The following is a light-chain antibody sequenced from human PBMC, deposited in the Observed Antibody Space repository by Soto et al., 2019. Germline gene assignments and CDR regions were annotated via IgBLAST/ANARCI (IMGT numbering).Light chain of an antibody. CDR3: NSYAGSNNWV. V-gene: IGLV2-8*01. CDR2: EVT. J-gene: IGLJ3*02. CDR1: SSDVGGYNY. Sequence: QSALTQPPSASGSPGRSVTISCTGTSSDVGGYNYVTWYQHHPGKAPKLMIYEVTNRPSGVPDRFSGSKSANTASLTDSGLQAEDEADYYCNSYAGSNNWVFGGGTKLTVL.